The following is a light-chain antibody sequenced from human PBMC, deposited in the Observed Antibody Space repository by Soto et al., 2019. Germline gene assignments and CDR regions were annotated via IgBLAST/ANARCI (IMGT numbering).Light chain of an antibody. V-gene: IGLV1-40*01. CDR1: SSNIGAGYD. CDR3: QSYDSSLSGFYV. CDR2: GNI. J-gene: IGLJ1*01. Sequence: QSVLPQPPSVSGAPGQRVTISCTGSSSNIGAGYDVHWYQQLPGTAPKVLIYGNINRPSGVPDRFSGSKSGTSVSLAITGLQAEDEAHYYCQSYDSSLSGFYVFGTGTKVTVL.